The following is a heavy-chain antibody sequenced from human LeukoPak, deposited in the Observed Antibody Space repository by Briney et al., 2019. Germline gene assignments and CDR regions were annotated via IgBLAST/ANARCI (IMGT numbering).Heavy chain of an antibody. CDR3: ARYKVPPHQDSSMVPGVYYYYGMDV. J-gene: IGHJ6*02. D-gene: IGHD3-10*01. CDR2: IIPFFGTP. Sequence: SVKVSCKASGGSFSTYTISWVRQAPGQGLEWMGGIIPFFGTPSYAQKFHGRVTITADESTNTAYMEVSSLRSEDTALYYCARYKVPPHQDSSMVPGVYYYYGMDVWGLGTTVTVSS. CDR1: GGSFSTYT. V-gene: IGHV1-69*13.